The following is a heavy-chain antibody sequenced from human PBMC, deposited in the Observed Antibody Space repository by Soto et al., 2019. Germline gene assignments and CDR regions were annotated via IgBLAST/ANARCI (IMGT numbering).Heavy chain of an antibody. CDR2: IWYDGSNK. CDR1: GFTFSSYG. CDR3: ARDAVAYYYYYMDV. Sequence: GGSLRLSCAASGFTFSSYGMHWVRQAPGKGLEWVAVIWYDGSNKYYADSVKGRFTISRDNSKNTLYLQMNSLRAEDTAVYYCARDAVAYYYYYMDVWGKGTTVTVSS. J-gene: IGHJ6*03. V-gene: IGHV3-33*01. D-gene: IGHD6-19*01.